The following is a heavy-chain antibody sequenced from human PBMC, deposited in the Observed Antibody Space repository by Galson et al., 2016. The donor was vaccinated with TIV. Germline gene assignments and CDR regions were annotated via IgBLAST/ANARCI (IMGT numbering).Heavy chain of an antibody. D-gene: IGHD2-21*02. Sequence: SLRLSCAASGFTLSDAWMSWVRQAPGKGLVWVGRIKSNNDGGATDYAAPVKGRFTISRDDSRNTLFLQMNGLTTEDTAVYYCSTPPYCGGDCWHYYYEAVDVWGQGTTVTVS. J-gene: IGHJ6*02. V-gene: IGHV3-15*01. CDR2: IKSNNDGGAT. CDR3: STPPYCGGDCWHYYYEAVDV. CDR1: GFTLSDAW.